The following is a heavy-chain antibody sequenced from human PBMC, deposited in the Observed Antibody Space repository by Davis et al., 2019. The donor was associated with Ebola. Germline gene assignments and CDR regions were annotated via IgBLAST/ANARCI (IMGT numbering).Heavy chain of an antibody. CDR3: ARASWLGTGAYE. D-gene: IGHD1-1*01. Sequence: MPSETLSLTCAVSGGSISSGGYSWSWIRQPPGKGLEWIGYIYHSGSTYYNPSLKSRVTISVDRSKNQFSLKLSSVTAADTAVYYCARASWLGTGAYEWGQGTLVTVPS. V-gene: IGHV4-30-2*01. CDR1: GGSISSGGYS. CDR2: IYHSGST. J-gene: IGHJ4*02.